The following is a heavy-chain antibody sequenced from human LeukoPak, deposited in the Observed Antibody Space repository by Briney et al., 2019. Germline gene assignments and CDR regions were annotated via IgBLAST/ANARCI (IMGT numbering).Heavy chain of an antibody. CDR1: GFTFSSYS. V-gene: IGHV3-48*01. D-gene: IGHD3-3*01. Sequence: GGSLRLSCAASGFTFSSYSMNWVRQAPGKGLEWVSYISSSSSTIYYADSVKGRFTISRDNAKNSLYLQMNSLRAEDTAVYYCAKEGRFLESFYYMDVWGKGTTVTVSS. CDR3: AKEGRFLESFYYMDV. CDR2: ISSSSSTI. J-gene: IGHJ6*03.